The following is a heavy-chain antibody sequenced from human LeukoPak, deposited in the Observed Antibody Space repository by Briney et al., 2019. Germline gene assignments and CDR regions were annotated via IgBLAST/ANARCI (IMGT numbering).Heavy chain of an antibody. D-gene: IGHD5-18*01. CDR3: ARRWGYSHGRTVAFDI. Sequence: SETLSLTYTVSGGSISSYYWSWIRQPPGKGLEWIGYIYYSGSTNYNPSLKSRVTISVDTSKNQFSLKLSSVTAADTAVYYCARRWGYSHGRTVAFDIWGQGTMVTVSS. V-gene: IGHV4-59*08. CDR1: GGSISSYY. J-gene: IGHJ3*02. CDR2: IYYSGST.